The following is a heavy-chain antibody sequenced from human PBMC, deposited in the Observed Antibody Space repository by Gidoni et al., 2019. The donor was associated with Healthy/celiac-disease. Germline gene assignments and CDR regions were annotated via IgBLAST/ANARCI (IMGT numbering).Heavy chain of an antibody. CDR1: GGSFSSYA. V-gene: IGHV1-69*01. J-gene: IGHJ4*02. CDR3: AREAALYGSSGYYDY. D-gene: IGHD3-22*01. Sequence: VQLVQSGAGVKKPGFSVTVSCKASGGSFSSYAIRWVRQDPGQGLEWIGGLIPIFGTENYAQNFQGRVTIAADESTCTAYMELSSLRSDDTAVYYCAREAALYGSSGYYDYWGQGTLVTVSA. CDR2: LIPIFGTE.